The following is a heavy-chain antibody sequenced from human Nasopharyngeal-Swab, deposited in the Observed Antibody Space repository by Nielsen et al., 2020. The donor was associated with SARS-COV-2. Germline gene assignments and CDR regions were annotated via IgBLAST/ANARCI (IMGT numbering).Heavy chain of an antibody. CDR2: ISGSGGST. V-gene: IGHV3-23*01. CDR1: GFTFSSYA. D-gene: IGHD2-2*01. CDR3: AKSSRIVVVPAAKWFDP. Sequence: GESLKISCAASGFTFSSYAMSWVRQAPGKGLEWVSAISGSGGSTYYADSVKGRFTISRDNSKNTLYLQMNSLRAEDTAVYYCAKSSRIVVVPAAKWFDPWGQGTLDTVSS. J-gene: IGHJ5*02.